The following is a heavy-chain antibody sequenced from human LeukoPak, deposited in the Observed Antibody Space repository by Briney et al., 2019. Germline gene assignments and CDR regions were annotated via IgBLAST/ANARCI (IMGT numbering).Heavy chain of an antibody. CDR1: GYTFTGYY. Sequence: GASVKVSCKASGYTFTGYYMHWVRQAPGQGLEWMGWINPNSGGTNYAQKFQGRVTMTRDTSISTAYMELSRLRSDDTAVYYCAKTLGVSSGRKHYYYYYYMDVWGKGTTVTVSS. D-gene: IGHD6-19*01. CDR2: INPNSGGT. V-gene: IGHV1-2*02. J-gene: IGHJ6*03. CDR3: AKTLGVSSGRKHYYYYYYMDV.